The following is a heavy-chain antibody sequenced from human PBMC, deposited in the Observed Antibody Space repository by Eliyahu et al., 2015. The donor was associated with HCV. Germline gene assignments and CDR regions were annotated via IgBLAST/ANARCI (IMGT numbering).Heavy chain of an antibody. CDR2: IIPILGIA. J-gene: IGHJ5*02. CDR3: ARDSGAVVVAAAETWFDP. CDR1: GGTFSSYT. Sequence: EVKKPGSSVKVSRKASGGTFSSYTISWVRQAPGQGLEWMGRIIPILGIANYAQKFQGRVTITADKSTSTAYMELSSLRSEDTAVYYCARDSGAVVVAAAETWFDPWGQGTLVTVSS. D-gene: IGHD2-15*01. V-gene: IGHV1-69*04.